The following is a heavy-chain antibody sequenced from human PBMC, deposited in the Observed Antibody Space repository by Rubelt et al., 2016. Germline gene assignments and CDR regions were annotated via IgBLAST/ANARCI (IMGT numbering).Heavy chain of an antibody. Sequence: EVQLVESGGGLVQPGGSLRLSCAASGFTFSSYAMSWVRQAPGKGLEWVSAISGGGGSTYYAESVKGRFTISRDNSKNTLYLQMNSLRAEDTAVYYCARHRYDFWSGFFSGYWGQGTLVTVSS. D-gene: IGHD3-3*01. CDR2: ISGGGGST. CDR1: GFTFSSYA. V-gene: IGHV3-23*04. CDR3: ARHRYDFWSGFFSGY. J-gene: IGHJ4*02.